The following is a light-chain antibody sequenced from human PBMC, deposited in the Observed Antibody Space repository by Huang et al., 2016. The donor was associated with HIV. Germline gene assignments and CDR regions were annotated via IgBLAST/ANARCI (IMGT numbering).Light chain of an antibody. J-gene: IGKJ2*02. V-gene: IGKV1-5*03. CDR1: QSVSDW. CDR2: KAS. CDR3: QQYSSYSSWT. Sequence: IQMTQSPSTLSASVGARVTITCRASQSVSDWLAWYQQKPGKPPDLLIYKASNLEDGVPLRFSGTGYGTEFTLIISSVQSDDSATYYCQQYSSYSSWTFGQGTRLQIK.